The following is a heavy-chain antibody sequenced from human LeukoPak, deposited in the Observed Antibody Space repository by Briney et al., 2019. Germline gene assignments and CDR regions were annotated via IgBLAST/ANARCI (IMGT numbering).Heavy chain of an antibody. V-gene: IGHV4-4*07. CDR3: AREGTYGDYGRDDAFDI. J-gene: IGHJ3*02. D-gene: IGHD4-17*01. Sequence: SETLSLTCTVSGGSISSYYWSWIRQPAGKGLESIGHISTSGSTNYNPSLKSRVTMSVDTSKNQFSLKLSSVTAADTAVYYCAREGTYGDYGRDDAFDIWGQGTMVTVSS. CDR1: GGSISSYY. CDR2: ISTSGST.